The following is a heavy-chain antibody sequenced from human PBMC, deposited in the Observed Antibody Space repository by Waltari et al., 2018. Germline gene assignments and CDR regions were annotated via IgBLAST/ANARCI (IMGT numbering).Heavy chain of an antibody. D-gene: IGHD3-10*01. CDR1: GGSFSGYY. Sequence: QVQLQQWGAGLLKPSETLSLTCAVYGGSFSGYYWSWNRQPPGKGLEWSGEINHSGSTNYNPSLKSRVTISVDTSKNQFSLKLSSVTAADTAVYYCARQHYGSGSYYNRLLRSRRGYFDYWGQGTLVTVSS. CDR2: INHSGST. CDR3: ARQHYGSGSYYNRLLRSRRGYFDY. V-gene: IGHV4-34*01. J-gene: IGHJ4*02.